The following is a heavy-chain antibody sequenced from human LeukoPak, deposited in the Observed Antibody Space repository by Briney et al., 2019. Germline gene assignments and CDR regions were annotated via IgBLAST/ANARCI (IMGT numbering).Heavy chain of an antibody. J-gene: IGHJ4*02. CDR1: GGSFSGYY. D-gene: IGHD2-21*02. CDR2: INHSGST. Sequence: PSETLSLTCAVYGGSFSGYYWSWIRQPPGKGLEWIGEINHSGSTNYNPSLKSRVTISVDTSKNQFSLKLSSVTAADTAVYYCARGDFPVVVTHRAIDYWGQGTLVTVSS. V-gene: IGHV4-34*01. CDR3: ARGDFPVVVTHRAIDY.